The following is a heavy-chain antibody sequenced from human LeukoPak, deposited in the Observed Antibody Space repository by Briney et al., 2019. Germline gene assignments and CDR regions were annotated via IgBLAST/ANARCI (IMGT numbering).Heavy chain of an antibody. V-gene: IGHV1-46*01. CDR3: ARASTPRVIASFDY. J-gene: IGHJ4*02. CDR2: INPSGSKT. Sequence: ASVKVSCKASGYTFTTYYMHWVRQAPGQGLEWMGIINPSGSKTYYAQKFQGRVTMTRDMSTSTAYMELTRLRSVDTAVYYCARASTPRVIASFDYWGQGSLVTVSS. CDR1: GYTFTTYY. D-gene: IGHD2-21*01.